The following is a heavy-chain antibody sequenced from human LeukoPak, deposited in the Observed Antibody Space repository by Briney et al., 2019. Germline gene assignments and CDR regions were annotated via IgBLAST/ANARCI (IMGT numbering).Heavy chain of an antibody. CDR2: ITGRGEST. D-gene: IGHD6-25*01. Sequence: PGGSLRLSCAASGFTFSSYGMNWVRQAPGKGLEWVSGITGRGESTYYAGSVKGRFTISRDNSKNTLYLQMNSLRAEDTAVYYCAKDRRLAAFDYGGPGTLVTVSS. V-gene: IGHV3-23*01. CDR1: GFTFSSYG. J-gene: IGHJ4*02. CDR3: AKDRRLAAFDY.